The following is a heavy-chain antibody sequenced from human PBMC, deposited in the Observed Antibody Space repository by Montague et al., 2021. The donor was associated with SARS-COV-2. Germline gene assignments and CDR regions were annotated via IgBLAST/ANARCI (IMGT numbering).Heavy chain of an antibody. D-gene: IGHD2-2*01. CDR2: IYPSGST. CDR1: GGSISSGSYY. CDR3: ARSSGGYCSSPSCYACSYYMDV. J-gene: IGHJ6*03. V-gene: IGHV4-61*02. Sequence: TLSLTCTVSGGSISSGSYYWSWIRQPAGKGLEWIGRIYPSGSTNYNPSLKSRVTISVDTSKNQFSLKLGSVTAADTAVYYCARSSGGYCSSPSCYACSYYMDVWGKGTTVTVSS.